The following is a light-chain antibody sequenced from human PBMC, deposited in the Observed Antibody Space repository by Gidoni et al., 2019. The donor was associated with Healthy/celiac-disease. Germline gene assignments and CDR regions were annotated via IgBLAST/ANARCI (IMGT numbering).Light chain of an antibody. CDR3: MQALQTPRT. Sequence: DIVMTRSPLSLPVTPGEPASISCRSSQSLLHSNGYNYLDWYLQKPGQSPQLLISLGSNRASGVPDRFSGSGSGTDFTLKISRVEAEDVGVYYCMQALQTPRTFGQGTKLEIK. V-gene: IGKV2-28*01. CDR1: QSLLHSNGYNY. CDR2: LGS. J-gene: IGKJ2*02.